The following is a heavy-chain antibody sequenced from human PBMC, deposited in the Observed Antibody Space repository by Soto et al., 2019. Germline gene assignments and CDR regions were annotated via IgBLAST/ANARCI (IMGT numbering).Heavy chain of an antibody. V-gene: IGHV5-51*01. CDR2: IYPGDSDT. J-gene: IGHJ6*02. CDR3: ARSVGYCSSTSCYRDYYYGMDV. D-gene: IGHD2-2*02. Sequence: GESLKISCKGSGYSFTSYWIGWVRQMPGKGLEWMGIIYPGDSDTRYSPSFQGQVTISADKSISTAYLKWSSLKASDTAMYYCARSVGYCSSTSCYRDYYYGMDVWGQGTTVTVSS. CDR1: GYSFTSYW.